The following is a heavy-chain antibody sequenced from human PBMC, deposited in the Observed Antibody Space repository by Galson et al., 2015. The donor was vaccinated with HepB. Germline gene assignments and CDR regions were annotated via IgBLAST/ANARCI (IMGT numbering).Heavy chain of an antibody. V-gene: IGHV3-73*01. CDR3: TRTVMEGICDY. CDR1: GFTFSGSA. D-gene: IGHD3-3*01. J-gene: IGHJ4*02. Sequence: SLRLSCAASGFTFSGSAMHWVRQASGKGLEWVGRIRSKANSYATAYAASVKGRFTISRDDSKNTAYLQMNSLKTEDTAVYYCTRTVMEGICDYWGQGTLVTVSS. CDR2: IRSKANSYAT.